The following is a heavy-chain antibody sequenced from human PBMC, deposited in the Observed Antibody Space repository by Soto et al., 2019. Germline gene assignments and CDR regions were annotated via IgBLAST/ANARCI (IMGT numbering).Heavy chain of an antibody. Sequence: PGGSLRLSCAASGFTFSSYAMSWVRQAPGKGLEWVSAISGSGGSTYYADSVKGRFTISRDNSKNTLYLQMNSLRAEDTAVYYCAKTPYYYDSSGFSAEYFQHWGQGTLVTVSS. J-gene: IGHJ1*01. CDR2: ISGSGGST. V-gene: IGHV3-23*01. CDR3: AKTPYYYDSSGFSAEYFQH. D-gene: IGHD3-22*01. CDR1: GFTFSSYA.